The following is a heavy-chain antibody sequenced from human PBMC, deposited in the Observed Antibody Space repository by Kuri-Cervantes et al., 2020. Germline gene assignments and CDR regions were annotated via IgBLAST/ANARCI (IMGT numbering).Heavy chain of an antibody. CDR1: GFTFSSYW. V-gene: IGHV3-7*01. D-gene: IGHD3-16*01. CDR2: IKQDGSEK. J-gene: IGHJ3*02. CDR3: ARDNLGLPQRGFGAFDI. Sequence: GESLKISCAASGFTFSSYWMSWVRQAPGKGLEWVANIKQDGSEKYYVDSVKGRFTISRDNAKNSLYLQMNSLRAEDTAVYYCARDNLGLPQRGFGAFDIRGQGTMVTVSS.